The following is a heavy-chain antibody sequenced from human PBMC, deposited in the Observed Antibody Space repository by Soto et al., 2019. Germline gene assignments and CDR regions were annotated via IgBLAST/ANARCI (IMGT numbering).Heavy chain of an antibody. Sequence: TLSLTCTVSGGSISSGGYYWSWIRQHPGKGLEWIGYIYYSGSTYYNPSLKSRVTISVDTSKNQFSLKLSSVTAADTAVYYCASREWPANWFDPWGQGTLVTVSS. CDR3: ASREWPANWFDP. J-gene: IGHJ5*02. V-gene: IGHV4-31*03. CDR1: GGSISSGGYY. CDR2: IYYSGST. D-gene: IGHD3-3*01.